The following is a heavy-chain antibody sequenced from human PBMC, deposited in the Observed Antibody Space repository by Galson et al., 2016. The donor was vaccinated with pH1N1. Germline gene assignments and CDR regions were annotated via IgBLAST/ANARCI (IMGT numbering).Heavy chain of an antibody. CDR3: ARDRTYSESNTYYDLFDI. J-gene: IGHJ3*02. CDR1: GLVYSDYW. D-gene: IGHD3-16*01. V-gene: IGHV3-7*03. Sequence: SCAASGLVYSDYWMTWVRQAPGKGLEWVGNINQHGSKINYGDSVKGRFTISRDNAKNSLFLQMTSLRADDSAVYYCARDRTYSESNTYYDLFDIWGQWTMVTVSS. CDR2: INQHGSKI.